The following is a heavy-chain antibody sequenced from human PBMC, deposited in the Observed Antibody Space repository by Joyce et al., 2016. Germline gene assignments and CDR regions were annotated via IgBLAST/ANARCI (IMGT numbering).Heavy chain of an antibody. D-gene: IGHD3-16*01. CDR3: ARGGISYYYAMDV. V-gene: IGHV3-21*01. CDR2: ISGTSYYI. CDR1: GSTFSSSS. J-gene: IGHJ6*02. Sequence: QLVASGGGVVKPGGSLRLSCGASGSTFSSSSMSWFRQAPGKGLEWVAAISGTSYYIFHAETVRGRFTVSRDNAKKTLYLQMNSLRAEDSAVFYCARGGISYYYAMDVWGQGTTVTVSS.